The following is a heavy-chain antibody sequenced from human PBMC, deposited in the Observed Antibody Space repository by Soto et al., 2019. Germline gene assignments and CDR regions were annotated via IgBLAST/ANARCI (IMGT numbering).Heavy chain of an antibody. CDR3: ARGPVVPAAIRGPYNWFDP. CDR2: ISYDGSNK. Sequence: QVQLVESGGGVVQPGRSLRLSCAASGFTFSSYAMHWVRQAPGKGLEWVAVISYDGSNKYYADSVKGRFTISRDNSKNTLYLQMNSLRAEDTAVYYCARGPVVPAAIRGPYNWFDPWGQGTLVTVSS. J-gene: IGHJ5*02. V-gene: IGHV3-30-3*01. CDR1: GFTFSSYA. D-gene: IGHD2-2*02.